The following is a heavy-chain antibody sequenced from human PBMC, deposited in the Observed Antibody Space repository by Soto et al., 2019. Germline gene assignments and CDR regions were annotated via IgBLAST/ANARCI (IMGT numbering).Heavy chain of an antibody. CDR2: ISYSGST. CDR1: GGSISSDSYY. CDR3: AGGRDTAVRGVMYWWDP. Sequence: SETLSLTCTVSGGSISSDSYYWGWIRLPPEKGLEWIASISYSGSTYYNPTLKSRVTISVDTSKSQFSPKLTSVTAMDTAVYYCAGGRDTAVRGVMYWWDPWGQGTLVTVSS. D-gene: IGHD3-10*01. V-gene: IGHV4-39*01. J-gene: IGHJ5*02.